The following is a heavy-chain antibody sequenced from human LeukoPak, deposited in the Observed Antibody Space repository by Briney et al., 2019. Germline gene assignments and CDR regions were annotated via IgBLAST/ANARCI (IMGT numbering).Heavy chain of an antibody. J-gene: IGHJ6*03. V-gene: IGHV4-59*01. Sequence: SETLSLTCTVSGGSISDYYWNWIRQPPAKGLEWIGYIYYSGGTTYNPSLKSRVTMSVDTAKNQFSLKLRSVTAADTAVYYCARGNFCSSSNCYLRPMDVWGKGTTVTVSS. CDR3: ARGNFCSSSNCYLRPMDV. D-gene: IGHD2-2*01. CDR2: IYYSGGT. CDR1: GGSISDYY.